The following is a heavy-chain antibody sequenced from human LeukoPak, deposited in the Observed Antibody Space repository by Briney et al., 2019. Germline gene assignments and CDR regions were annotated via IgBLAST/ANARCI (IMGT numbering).Heavy chain of an antibody. V-gene: IGHV1-69*13. CDR1: GGTFSSYA. CDR3: ARDTGQWTSPPELDY. CDR2: IIPIFGTA. J-gene: IGHJ4*02. Sequence: GASVKVSCKASGGTFSSYAISWVRQAPGQGLEWMGGIIPIFGTANYAQKFQGRVTITADESTSTAYMELSSLRSEDTAVYYCARDTGQWTSPPELDYWGQGTLVTVSS. D-gene: IGHD6-19*01.